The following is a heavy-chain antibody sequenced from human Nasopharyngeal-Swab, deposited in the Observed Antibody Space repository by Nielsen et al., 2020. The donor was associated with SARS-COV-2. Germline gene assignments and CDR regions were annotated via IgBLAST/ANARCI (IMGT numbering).Heavy chain of an antibody. CDR2: IRYDGSNK. Sequence: GESLKISCAASGFTFSSYGMHWVRQAPGKGLEWVAFIRYDGSNKYYADSVKGRFTISRDNSKNTLYLQMNSLRAEDTAVYYCVKDNRDFWSGYNYMDAWGKGTTVTVSS. CDR3: VKDNRDFWSGYNYMDA. CDR1: GFTFSSYG. V-gene: IGHV3-30*02. J-gene: IGHJ6*03. D-gene: IGHD3-3*01.